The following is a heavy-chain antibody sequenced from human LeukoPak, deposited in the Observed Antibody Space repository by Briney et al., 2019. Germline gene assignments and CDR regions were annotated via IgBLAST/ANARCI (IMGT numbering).Heavy chain of an antibody. Sequence: QTGGSRRLSCAASGFTVSSNYMTWVRQAPGKGLEWLSVIYSGGDTCYADSVKGRFTISRDNSINTLYLQMNSLRAEDTAVYYCARRSGEGYFDCWGQGTLVTVSS. CDR2: IYSGGDT. D-gene: IGHD1-26*01. V-gene: IGHV3-66*01. CDR1: GFTVSSNY. CDR3: ARRSGEGYFDC. J-gene: IGHJ4*02.